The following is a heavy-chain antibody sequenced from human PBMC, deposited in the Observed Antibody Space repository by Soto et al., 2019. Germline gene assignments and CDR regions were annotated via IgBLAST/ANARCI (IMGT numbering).Heavy chain of an antibody. J-gene: IGHJ6*02. CDR1: GGSVSSDSYY. V-gene: IGHV4-61*01. D-gene: IGHD3-9*01. CDR3: ARDRVVSQCTAYYDYYYYPMDV. CDR2: IYYSGST. Sequence: SETLSLTCTVSGGSVSSDSYYWSWIRQPPGKGLEWIGYIYYSGSTNYNPSLKSRVAISVDTSKNQFSLKLSSVTAADTAVYYCARDRVVSQCTAYYDYYYYPMDVWGPGTTVTVAS.